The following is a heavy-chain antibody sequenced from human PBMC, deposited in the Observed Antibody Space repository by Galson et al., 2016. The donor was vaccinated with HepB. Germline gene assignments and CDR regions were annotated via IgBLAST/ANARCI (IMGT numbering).Heavy chain of an antibody. CDR1: GGSIISSLYY. D-gene: IGHD3-3*01. V-gene: IGHV4-39*01. CDR3: ATARYYDFLSGNYTFYYGMDV. Sequence: SETLSLTCSVSGGSIISSLYYWGWVRQPPGKGLEWIGSIYYVGSTSYNPSLNSRVTMAIDMSKHQFSLVMRSVTAADTGFYYCATARYYDFLSGNYTFYYGMDVWGQGIMVTVSS. J-gene: IGHJ6*02. CDR2: IYYVGST.